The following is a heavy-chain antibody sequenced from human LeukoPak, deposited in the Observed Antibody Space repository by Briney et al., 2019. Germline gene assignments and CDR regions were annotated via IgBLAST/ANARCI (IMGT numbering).Heavy chain of an antibody. Sequence: PSETLSLTCTVSGGSISSSSYYWGWIRQPPGKGLEWIGSIYYSGSTYYNPSLKSRVTISVDTSKNQFSLKLSSVTAADTAVYYCRTHSSLPDHYYSYNMDVWGHGTTVTVSS. D-gene: IGHD6-6*01. CDR2: IYYSGST. CDR3: RTHSSLPDHYYSYNMDV. V-gene: IGHV4-39*01. CDR1: GGSISSSSYY. J-gene: IGHJ6*02.